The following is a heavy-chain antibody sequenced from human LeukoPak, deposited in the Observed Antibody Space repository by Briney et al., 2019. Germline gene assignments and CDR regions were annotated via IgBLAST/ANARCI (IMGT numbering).Heavy chain of an antibody. V-gene: IGHV4-4*07. CDR2: FYTGGRT. J-gene: IGHJ4*02. D-gene: IGHD2-15*01. Sequence: DPSETLSLTCIVSGVSISSYYWSWIRQPAGKGLEWLGRFYTGGRTYYNPSLRSRVTILVDTSRNQVSLKLSSVTAADTAVYYCARGGGEFNNWGQGTLVTVSS. CDR1: GVSISSYY. CDR3: ARGGGEFNN.